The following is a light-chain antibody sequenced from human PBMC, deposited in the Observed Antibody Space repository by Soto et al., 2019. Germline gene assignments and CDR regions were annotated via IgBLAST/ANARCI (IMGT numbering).Light chain of an antibody. CDR3: SSYTSTSTVV. J-gene: IGLJ2*01. CDR2: DVS. CDR1: SSDVGGYNF. Sequence: QSVLTQPATVSGSPGQSITISCTGTSSDVGGYNFVSWYQQHPGKAPEVMIYDVSNRPSGVSNRFSGSKYGNTASLTISGLQAEDEADYYCSSYTSTSTVVFGGGTQLTVL. V-gene: IGLV2-14*03.